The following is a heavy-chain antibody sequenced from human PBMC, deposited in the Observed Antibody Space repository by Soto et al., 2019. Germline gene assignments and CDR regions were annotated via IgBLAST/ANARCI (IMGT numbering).Heavy chain of an antibody. Sequence: ASVNVSCKASGYTFTGYYMHWVRQAPGQGLEWMGWMNPNSGNTDYAQKFQGRVTMTRNTSISTAYMELSSLRSEDTAVYYCARVAVRGVSYYYYMDVWGKGTTVTVSS. CDR1: GYTFTGYY. CDR2: MNPNSGNT. CDR3: ARVAVRGVSYYYYMDV. D-gene: IGHD3-10*01. V-gene: IGHV1-8*02. J-gene: IGHJ6*03.